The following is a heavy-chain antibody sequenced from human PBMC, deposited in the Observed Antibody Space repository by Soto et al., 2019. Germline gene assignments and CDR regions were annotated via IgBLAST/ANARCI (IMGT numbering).Heavy chain of an antibody. CDR3: SRGTEPNDQGPGSWGV. V-gene: IGHV1-8*01. Sequence: QVQLVQSGAAVKKPGASVKVSCKASGCTFTSYDINWVRQATGQGLEWMGWMNPNSGNTGYAQKFQGRVTMTRNTSISTAYMELSSLRSEDTAVYYCSRGTEPNDQGPGSWGVWGKGTTVTVSS. CDR2: MNPNSGNT. J-gene: IGHJ6*04. CDR1: GCTFTSYD. D-gene: IGHD2-15*01.